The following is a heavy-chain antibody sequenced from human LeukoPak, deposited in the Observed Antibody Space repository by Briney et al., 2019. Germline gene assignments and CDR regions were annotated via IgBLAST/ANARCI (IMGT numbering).Heavy chain of an antibody. D-gene: IGHD3-22*01. CDR1: GFTFSSYA. V-gene: IGHV3-64*01. CDR3: ARAHYETASPAGGL. Sequence: GGSLRLSCAASGFTFSSYAMHWVRQAPGKGLEYVSAISSNGGSTYYANSVKGRFTISRDNSKNTLYLQMGSLRAEDMAVYYCARAHYETASPAGGLWGQGTLVTVSS. CDR2: ISSNGGST. J-gene: IGHJ4*02.